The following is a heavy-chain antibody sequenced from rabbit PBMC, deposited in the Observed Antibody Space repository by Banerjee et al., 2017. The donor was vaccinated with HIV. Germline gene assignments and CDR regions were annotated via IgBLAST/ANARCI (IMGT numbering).Heavy chain of an antibody. CDR1: GFSFSSSDY. V-gene: IGHV1S40*01. CDR2: IYPDYGST. CDR3: ARAYTYVYAGYAYAGYYFNL. Sequence: QSLEESGGDLVKPGASLTLTCTASGFSFSSSDYMHWVRQAPGKGLEWIAYIYPDYGSTDFAGWVNGRFTISKTSSTTVTLQMTSLTAADTAPYFCARAYTYVYAGYAYAGYYFNLWGPGTLVTVS. D-gene: IGHD6-1*01. J-gene: IGHJ4*01.